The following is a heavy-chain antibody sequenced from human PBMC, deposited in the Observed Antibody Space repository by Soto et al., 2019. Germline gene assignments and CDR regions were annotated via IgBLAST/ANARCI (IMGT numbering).Heavy chain of an antibody. CDR1: GFTLSSFS. V-gene: IGHV3-48*04. Sequence: WGSLRLSCAASGFTLSSFSMNWVRQAPGKGLEWLSYITSSSITIYYADSVKGRFTVSRDNAKKTMSLQMNSLRAEDTAVYYCASWRGGYTYGLDHWGQGTPVTVSS. D-gene: IGHD5-18*01. J-gene: IGHJ4*02. CDR3: ASWRGGYTYGLDH. CDR2: ITSSSITI.